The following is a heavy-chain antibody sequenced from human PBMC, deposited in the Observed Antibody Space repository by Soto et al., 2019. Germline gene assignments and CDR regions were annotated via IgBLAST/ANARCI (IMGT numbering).Heavy chain of an antibody. CDR3: ARAFGSADPDSGGYSLKDVFDI. CDR1: GGSIRTGDYY. CDR2: IHYSGRT. V-gene: IGHV4-30-4*01. Sequence: QVQLQESGPGLVKPSQTLSLTCTVSGGSIRTGDYYWTWIRQPPGKGLEWIGYIHYSGRTYYNPALQRRLTTSVDTSKNQFSLKLKSVTAADTAVYYGARAFGSADPDSGGYSLKDVFDIWGQGTMVTVSS. D-gene: IGHD6-19*01. J-gene: IGHJ3*02.